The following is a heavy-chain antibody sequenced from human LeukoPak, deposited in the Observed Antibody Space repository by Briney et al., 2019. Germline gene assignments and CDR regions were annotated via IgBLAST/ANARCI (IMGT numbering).Heavy chain of an antibody. CDR1: GFTVSSNY. V-gene: IGHV3-66*01. CDR3: VIRLGFDY. CDR2: IYSGGST. Sequence: LPGGSLRPSCAASGFTVSSNYMSWVRQAPGKGLEWVSVIYSGGSTYYADSVKGRFTISRDNSKNTLYLQMNSLRAEDTAVYYCVIRLGFDYWGQGTLVTVSS. D-gene: IGHD3-10*01. J-gene: IGHJ4*02.